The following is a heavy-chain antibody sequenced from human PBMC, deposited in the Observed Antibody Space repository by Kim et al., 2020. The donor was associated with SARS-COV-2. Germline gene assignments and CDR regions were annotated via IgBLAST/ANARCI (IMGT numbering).Heavy chain of an antibody. CDR1: GFTFSSYG. CDR3: AKDGAPIVVVTASGLFGSLDY. D-gene: IGHD2-21*02. J-gene: IGHJ4*02. CDR2: ISYDGSNK. Sequence: GGSLRLSCAASGFTFSSYGMHWVRQAPGKGLEWVAVISYDGSNKYYADSVKGRFTISRDNSKNTLYLQMNSLRAEDTAVYYCAKDGAPIVVVTASGLFGSLDYWGQGTLVTVSS. V-gene: IGHV3-30*18.